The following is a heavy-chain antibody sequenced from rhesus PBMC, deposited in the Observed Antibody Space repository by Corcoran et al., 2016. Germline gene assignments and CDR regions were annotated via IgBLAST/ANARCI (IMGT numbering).Heavy chain of an antibody. Sequence: EAQLVETGGGLVQPGGSLRLSCAASGFTVSTYGMSWVRQAPGKGLEWVSGITNSGSRTFYADSVKGRFTISRDNSKNTLSLQMNSLRPEDTAVYYCANTPDHWGQGVLVTVSS. CDR3: ANTPDH. CDR2: ITNSGSRT. V-gene: IGHV3S5*01. J-gene: IGHJ4*01. CDR1: GFTVSTYG.